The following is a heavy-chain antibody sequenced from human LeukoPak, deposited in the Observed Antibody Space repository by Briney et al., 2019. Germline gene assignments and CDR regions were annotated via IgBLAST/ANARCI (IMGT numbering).Heavy chain of an antibody. CDR2: ISGSGGST. J-gene: IGHJ4*02. Sequence: GGSLRLSCAASGFTFSSYAMSWVRQAPGKGLEWVSAISGSGGSTYYADSVKGRFTISRDNSKNTLYLQMNSLRAEDTAVYYCAKESPVYYDFWSGHVCWGQGTLVTVSS. CDR3: AKESPVYYDFWSGHVC. V-gene: IGHV3-23*01. CDR1: GFTFSSYA. D-gene: IGHD3-3*01.